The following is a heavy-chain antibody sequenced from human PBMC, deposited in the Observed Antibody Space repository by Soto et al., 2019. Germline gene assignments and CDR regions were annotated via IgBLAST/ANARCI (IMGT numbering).Heavy chain of an antibody. J-gene: IGHJ4*02. CDR2: ISSSSSYI. CDR1: GFTFSSYS. V-gene: IGHV3-21*01. CDR3: ASPSRDNYYFDY. Sequence: GSLRLSCAASGFTFSSYSMNWVRQAPGKGLEWFSSISSSSSYIYYADSVKGRFTISRDNAKNSLYLQMNSLRAEDTAVYYCASPSRDNYYFDYWGQGTLVTVSS.